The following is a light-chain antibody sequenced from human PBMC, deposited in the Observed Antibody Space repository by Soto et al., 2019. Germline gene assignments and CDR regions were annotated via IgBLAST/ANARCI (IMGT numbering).Light chain of an antibody. CDR1: QSISSNY. J-gene: IGKJ3*01. Sequence: EIVLTQSPGTLSLSPGERATLSCRASQSISSNYLAWHQQRPGQAPRLLIFGASYRATGIPDRFSGSGSGTDFTLTISRLEPEDFAVYYCQQYSSSPPEFTFGPGTRVDSK. V-gene: IGKV3-20*01. CDR2: GAS. CDR3: QQYSSSPPEFT.